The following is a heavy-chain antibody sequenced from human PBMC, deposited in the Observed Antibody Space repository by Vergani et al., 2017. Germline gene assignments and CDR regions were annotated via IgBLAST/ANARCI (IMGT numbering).Heavy chain of an antibody. V-gene: IGHV4-59*01. Sequence: QVQLQESGPGLVKPSETLSLTCTVSGGSISSYYWSWIRQPPGKGLEWIGYIYYSGSTNYNPSLKSGVTISVDTSKNQFSLKLSSVTGADTAVYYCAREVWGNDYYYYYMDVWGKGTTVTVSS. CDR2: IYYSGST. CDR3: AREVWGNDYYYYYMDV. D-gene: IGHD3-16*01. CDR1: GGSISSYY. J-gene: IGHJ6*03.